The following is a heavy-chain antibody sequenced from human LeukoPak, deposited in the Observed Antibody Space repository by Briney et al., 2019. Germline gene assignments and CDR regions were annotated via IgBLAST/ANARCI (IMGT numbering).Heavy chain of an antibody. J-gene: IGHJ6*01. D-gene: IGHD3-9*01. CDR1: GGSISSYY. CDR2: SYYGGGP. CDR3: ARDHRNYDILTGYYYYYYGMDV. V-gene: IGHV4-59*01. Sequence: SETLSLTCTVSGGSISSYYWSWIRHPPGRGLEWMGYSYYGGGPNYNPSLKSRVTISVDTSKNQFSLKLSSVTAADTAVYYCARDHRNYDILTGYYYYYYGMDVWGQGTTVTVSS.